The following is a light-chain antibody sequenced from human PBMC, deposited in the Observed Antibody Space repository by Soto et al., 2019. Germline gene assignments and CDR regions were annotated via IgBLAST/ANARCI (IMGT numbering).Light chain of an antibody. CDR3: SSFAGGGNPVL. CDR2: EVT. J-gene: IGLJ2*01. Sequence: QSALTQPPSASGSLGQSVTISCTGTSSDVGGYNYVSCHQQHSGKAPKVMIYEVTKRPPGGPDRFSGSKSGNTASLTVSGLQAEDEADYYCSSFAGGGNPVLLGGGTKLTVL. CDR1: SSDVGGYNY. V-gene: IGLV2-8*01.